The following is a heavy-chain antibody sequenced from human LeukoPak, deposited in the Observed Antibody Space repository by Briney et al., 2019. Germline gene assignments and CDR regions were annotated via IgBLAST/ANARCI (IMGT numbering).Heavy chain of an antibody. V-gene: IGHV3-7*01. CDR3: VRGGRQFPDYSWFDP. D-gene: IGHD1-26*01. J-gene: IGHJ5*02. Sequence: GGSLRLSCAASGFTFSSYWMTWVRQAPGKGLEWVANIKQDGSEKYYVDSVKGRFTISRDNAKNTLDLQMNTLRAEDTAVYYCVRGGRQFPDYSWFDPWGQGTLVTVSS. CDR1: GFTFSSYW. CDR2: IKQDGSEK.